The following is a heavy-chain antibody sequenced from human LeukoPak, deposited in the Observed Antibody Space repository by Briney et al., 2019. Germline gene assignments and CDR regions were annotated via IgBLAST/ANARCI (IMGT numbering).Heavy chain of an antibody. V-gene: IGHV4-59*01. J-gene: IGHJ5*02. D-gene: IGHD3-10*01. CDR3: ARDRKQPYYYGSGSYWGFDP. CDR2: IYYSGST. CDR1: GGSISSYY. Sequence: SETLSLTCAVSGGSISSYYWSWIRQPPGKGLEWIGYIYYSGSTNYNPSLKSRVTISVDTSKNQFSLKLSSVTAADTAVYYCARDRKQPYYYGSGSYWGFDPWGQGTLVTVSS.